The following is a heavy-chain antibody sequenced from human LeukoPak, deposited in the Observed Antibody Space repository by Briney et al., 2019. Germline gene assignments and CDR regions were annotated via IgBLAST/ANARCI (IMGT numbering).Heavy chain of an antibody. J-gene: IGHJ4*02. CDR2: IFNSGST. Sequence: SETLSLTCSVSGGSINGHYWSWIRQPPGKRLEWIGYIFNSGSTNYNPSLRSRVTMSVDTSRDQLFLRLSSVTAADTAIYYCASRPAATTWYGVFDYWSQGTLVTVSS. CDR1: GGSINGHY. CDR3: ASRPAATTWYGVFDY. V-gene: IGHV4-59*11. D-gene: IGHD3-10*01.